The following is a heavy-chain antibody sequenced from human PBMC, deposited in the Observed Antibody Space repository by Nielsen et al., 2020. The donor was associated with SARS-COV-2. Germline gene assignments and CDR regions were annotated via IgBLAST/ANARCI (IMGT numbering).Heavy chain of an antibody. J-gene: IGHJ3*02. CDR2: IYSGGSST. V-gene: IGHV3-23*03. CDR1: GFTFSSYA. CDR3: ARDIPSQQLADDAFDI. D-gene: IGHD6-13*01. Sequence: GGSLRLSCAASGFTFSSYAMSWVRQAPGKGLEWVSVIYSGGSSTYYADSVKGRFTISRDNSKNTLYLQMNSLRAEDTAVYYCARDIPSQQLADDAFDIWGQGTMVTVSS.